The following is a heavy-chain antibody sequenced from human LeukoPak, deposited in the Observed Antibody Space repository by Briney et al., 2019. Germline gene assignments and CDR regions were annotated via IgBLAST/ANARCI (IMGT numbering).Heavy chain of an antibody. CDR3: ARDSTAAGKRGWFDP. CDR2: ISSSGSTI. CDR1: GFTFSSYE. V-gene: IGHV3-48*03. J-gene: IGHJ5*02. D-gene: IGHD6-13*01. Sequence: PGGSLRLSCAASGFTFSSYEMNWVRQAPGKGLEWVSYISSSGSTIHYADSVKGRFTISRDNAKNSLYLQMNSLRAEDTAVYYCARDSTAAGKRGWFDPWGQGTLVTVSS.